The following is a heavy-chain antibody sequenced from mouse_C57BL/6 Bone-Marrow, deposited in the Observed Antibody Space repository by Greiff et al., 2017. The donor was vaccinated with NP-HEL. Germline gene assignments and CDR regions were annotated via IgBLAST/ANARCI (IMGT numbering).Heavy chain of an antibody. Sequence: EVQLQQSGPELVKDGASVKISCKASGYTFTDYYMNWVKQSHGKSLEWIGDISHNNGGTSYNQKFKGKATLTVDKSSSTAYMELRSLTSEDSAVYYCARAPRYYYGSSDWYFDVWGTGTTVTVSS. J-gene: IGHJ1*03. V-gene: IGHV1-26*01. CDR1: GYTFTDYY. CDR3: ARAPRYYYGSSDWYFDV. CDR2: ISHNNGGT. D-gene: IGHD1-1*01.